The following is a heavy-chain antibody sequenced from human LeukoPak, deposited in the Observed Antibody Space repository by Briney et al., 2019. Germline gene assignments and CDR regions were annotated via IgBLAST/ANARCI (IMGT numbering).Heavy chain of an antibody. V-gene: IGHV4-34*01. D-gene: IGHD3-10*01. J-gene: IGHJ5*02. CDR3: ARGTGYYGSGSYIEPNNWFDP. CDR1: GGSFSGYY. Sequence: SETLSLTCAVYGGSFSGYYWSWIRQPPGKGLEWIGEINHSGSTNYNPSLKRRVTISVDTSKDQFSLKLSSVTAADTAVYYCARGTGYYGSGSYIEPNNWFDPWGQGTLVTVSS. CDR2: INHSGST.